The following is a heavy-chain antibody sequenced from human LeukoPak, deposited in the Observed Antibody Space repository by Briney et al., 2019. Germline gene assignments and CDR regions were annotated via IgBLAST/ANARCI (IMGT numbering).Heavy chain of an antibody. J-gene: IGHJ4*02. CDR3: ATLRPTPQYGDFNDY. D-gene: IGHD4-17*01. CDR1: GYTFTDYY. V-gene: IGHV1-69-2*01. Sequence: ASVKISCKVSGYTFTDYYMHWVQQAPGKGLEWMGLVDPEDGETIYAEKFQGRVTITADTSTDTAYMELSSLRSEDTAVYYCATLRPTPQYGDFNDYWGQGTLVTVSS. CDR2: VDPEDGET.